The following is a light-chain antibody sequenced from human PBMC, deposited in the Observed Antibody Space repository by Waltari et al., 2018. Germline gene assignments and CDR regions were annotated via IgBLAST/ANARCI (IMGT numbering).Light chain of an antibody. V-gene: IGLV2-23*02. CDR3: CSYAGSSTHVL. CDR1: SSDVGGYHY. CDR2: DVS. Sequence: QSALTQPASVSGSPGQSITISCTGTSSDVGGYHYVSWYQQSPEKAPKLMIYDVSKRPSGVSNRFSGSKSGNTASLTISGLQAEDEADYYCCSYAGSSTHVLFGGGTKLTVL. J-gene: IGLJ2*01.